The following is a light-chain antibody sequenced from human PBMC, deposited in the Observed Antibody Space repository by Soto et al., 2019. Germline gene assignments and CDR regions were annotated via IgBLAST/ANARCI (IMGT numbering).Light chain of an antibody. J-gene: IGKJ5*01. CDR3: QHLNSYPPT. Sequence: DIQLTQSPSFLSASVGDRVTITCRASQGISSYLAWYQQKPGKAPKLLIDAASTLQSGVPSRFSGSGSGTEFTLTISSLQPEDFATYYCQHLNSYPPTFGQGTRLDIK. CDR1: QGISSY. V-gene: IGKV1-9*01. CDR2: AAS.